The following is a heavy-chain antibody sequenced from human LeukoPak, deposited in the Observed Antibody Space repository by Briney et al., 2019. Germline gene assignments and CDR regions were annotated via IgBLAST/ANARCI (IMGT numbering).Heavy chain of an antibody. D-gene: IGHD1-7*01. J-gene: IGHJ4*02. CDR3: ARDKNYAFDY. V-gene: IGHV3-48*01. CDR2: IRFSTDTI. CDR1: GFTFNSYY. Sequence: GGSLRLSCAASGFTFNSYYMKWVRQAPGEGMEWLSYIRFSTDTIFYADSVKGRFTISRDSAKNSLYLQMNSLRAEDTAVYYCARDKNYAFDYWGQGTLVTVSA.